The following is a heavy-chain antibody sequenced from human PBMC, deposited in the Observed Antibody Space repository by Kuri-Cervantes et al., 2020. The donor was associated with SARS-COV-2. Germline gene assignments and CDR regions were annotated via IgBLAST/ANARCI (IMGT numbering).Heavy chain of an antibody. Sequence: SVKVSCKGSGGTLSSYAISWVRQAPGQGLEWMGGIIPIFVTANYAQKFQGRVTITADESTSTAYMELSSLRSADTAVYYCARGGVGATLYWGQGNLVNVSS. CDR2: IIPIFVTA. CDR1: GGTLSSYA. CDR3: ARGGVGATLY. V-gene: IGHV1-69*13. D-gene: IGHD1-26*01. J-gene: IGHJ4*02.